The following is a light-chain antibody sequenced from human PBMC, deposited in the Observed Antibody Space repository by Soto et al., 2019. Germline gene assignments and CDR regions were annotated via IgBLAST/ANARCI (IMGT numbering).Light chain of an antibody. CDR3: SSYTSSSTLV. CDR1: SSDVGGYNY. V-gene: IGLV2-14*01. Sequence: QSALTQPASVSGSPGQSITISCTGTSSDVGGYNYVSWYQQHPGKAPKLMIYEVSNRPSGVSNRFSGSKSGNTASLTISGLPAEDEAAYYCSSYTSSSTLVFCGGPKLTVL. J-gene: IGLJ3*02. CDR2: EVS.